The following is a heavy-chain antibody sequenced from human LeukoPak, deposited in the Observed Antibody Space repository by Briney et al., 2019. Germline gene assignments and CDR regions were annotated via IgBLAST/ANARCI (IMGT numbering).Heavy chain of an antibody. Sequence: ASVKVSCKASGYTFTSYDINWVRQATGQGLEWMGWMSPNSGNTGYAQKFQGRVTMTRNTSISTAYMELSSLRSEDTAVYYCARVDYYYYGMDVWGQGTTVTVSS. V-gene: IGHV1-8*01. CDR2: MSPNSGNT. CDR3: ARVDYYYYGMDV. CDR1: GYTFTSYD. J-gene: IGHJ6*02.